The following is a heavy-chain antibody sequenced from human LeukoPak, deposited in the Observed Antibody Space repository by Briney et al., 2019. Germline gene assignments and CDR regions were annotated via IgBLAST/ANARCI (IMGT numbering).Heavy chain of an antibody. CDR1: GFTFSSYW. V-gene: IGHV3-7*01. Sequence: GGSLRLSCAASGFTFSSYWMSWVRQAPGKGLEWVANIKQDGSEKYYVDSVKGRFTISRDNAKNSLYLQMNSLRAEDTAVYYCARDQSYDFWSGYYMGAFDIWGQGTMVTVSS. J-gene: IGHJ3*02. CDR3: ARDQSYDFWSGYYMGAFDI. CDR2: IKQDGSEK. D-gene: IGHD3-3*01.